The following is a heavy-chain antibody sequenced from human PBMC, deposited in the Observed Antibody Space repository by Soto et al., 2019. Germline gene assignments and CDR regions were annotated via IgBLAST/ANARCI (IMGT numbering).Heavy chain of an antibody. CDR2: ISYDGSDK. CDR3: AIRGGNSQFDY. CDR1: GFTFSSYG. Sequence: GGSLRLSCAASGFTFSSYGMHWVRQAPGKGLEWVAVISYDGSDKYYADSVKGRFTISRDNSKDTLYLQMNSLRAEDTAVYYCAIRGGNSQFDYWGQGTLVTVSS. V-gene: IGHV3-30*03. J-gene: IGHJ4*02. D-gene: IGHD2-21*02.